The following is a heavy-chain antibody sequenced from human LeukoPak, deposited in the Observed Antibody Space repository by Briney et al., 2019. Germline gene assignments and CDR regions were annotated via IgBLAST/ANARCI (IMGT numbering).Heavy chain of an antibody. J-gene: IGHJ4*02. CDR1: GGSIRSSSYY. D-gene: IGHD2-15*01. CDR3: ARTIAGGYCSGGSCFYDY. V-gene: IGHV4-39*01. CDR2: IYYSGST. Sequence: SETLSLTCTVSGGSIRSSSYYWGWIRRPPGKGLEWIGSIYYSGSTYYNPSLKSRVTISVDTSKNQFSLKLSSVTAADTAVYYCARTIAGGYCSGGSCFYDYWGQGTLVTVSS.